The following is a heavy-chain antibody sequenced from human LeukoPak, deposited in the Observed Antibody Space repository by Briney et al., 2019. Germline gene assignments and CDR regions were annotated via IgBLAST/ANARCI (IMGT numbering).Heavy chain of an antibody. Sequence: GGSLRLSCAASGFTFSSYAMSWVRQAPGKGLEWVSTISGSGDSTYYADSVKGRFTISRDNSKNTLHLQMNSLRAEDTAVYYCRPEVVPAASGGLGDYWGQGTLVTVSS. D-gene: IGHD2-2*01. CDR1: GFTFSSYA. CDR3: RPEVVPAASGGLGDY. J-gene: IGHJ4*02. V-gene: IGHV3-23*01. CDR2: ISGSGDST.